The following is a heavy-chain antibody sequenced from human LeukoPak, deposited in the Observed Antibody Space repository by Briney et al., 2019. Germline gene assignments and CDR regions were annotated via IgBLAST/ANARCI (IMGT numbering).Heavy chain of an antibody. CDR1: GGSISNSY. D-gene: IGHD4-17*01. J-gene: IGHJ4*02. Sequence: SETLSLTCTVSGGSISNSYWSWIRLPPGKGLEWIGYIHYSGSTNYNPSLKSRVTISLDTSKSQFSLKLSSVTAADTAVYYCARHKGTTANFDYWGQGTLVTVSS. CDR2: IHYSGST. CDR3: ARHKGTTANFDY. V-gene: IGHV4-59*01.